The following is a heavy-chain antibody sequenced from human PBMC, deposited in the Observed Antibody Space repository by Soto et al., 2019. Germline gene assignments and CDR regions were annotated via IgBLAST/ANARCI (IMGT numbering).Heavy chain of an antibody. CDR2: INHSGST. J-gene: IGHJ4*02. CDR1: GGSFSGVY. D-gene: IGHD2-21*02. V-gene: IGHV4-34*02. Sequence: QVQLQQCGAVLFKPSETLSLTCAVYGGSFSGVYCTWIRPPPRQGLEYIGEINHSGSTSYNTSLKSRVPMSVYTSKTQFSLKLSSLTASETAVDYWSRQAGSDYYEYYLDYWGQGILVRDSS. CDR3: SRQAGSDYYEYYLDY.